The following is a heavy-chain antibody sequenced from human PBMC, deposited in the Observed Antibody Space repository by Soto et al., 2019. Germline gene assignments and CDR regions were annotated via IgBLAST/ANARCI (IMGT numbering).Heavy chain of an antibody. D-gene: IGHD1-26*01. Sequence: PGESLKISCKASGYSFINYWIGWVRQMPGKGLEWMGIMYPGDSDIRYSPSFQGQVTISADKSINTAYLQWSSLRASDTAMYYCARPKESGTYSSFEYWGQGTLVTVSS. V-gene: IGHV5-51*01. J-gene: IGHJ4*02. CDR1: GYSFINYW. CDR2: MYPGDSDI. CDR3: ARPKESGTYSSFEY.